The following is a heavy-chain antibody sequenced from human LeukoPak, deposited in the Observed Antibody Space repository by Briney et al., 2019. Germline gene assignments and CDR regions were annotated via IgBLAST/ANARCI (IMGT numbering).Heavy chain of an antibody. V-gene: IGHV4-59*01. CDR1: GGSISSYY. CDR3: ARLQQQLAVQH. D-gene: IGHD6-13*01. J-gene: IGHJ1*01. CDR2: IYYSGST. Sequence: SETLSLTCTVSGGSISSYYWSWIRQPPGKGLEWIGYIYYSGSTNYNPSLKSRVTISVDTSKNQFSLKLSSVTAADTAVYYCARLQQQLAVQHWGQGTLVTVSS.